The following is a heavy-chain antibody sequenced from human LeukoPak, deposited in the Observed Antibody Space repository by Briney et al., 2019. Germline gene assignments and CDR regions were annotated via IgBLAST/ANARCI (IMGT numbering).Heavy chain of an antibody. Sequence: GGSLRLSCAASGFTFSSYAMSWVRQAPGKGQEWVSGISGSGGSTYYADSVKGRFTISRDNSKNTLYLQMNSLRAEDTAVYYCAKEEDYDFWSGYYYFDYWGQGTLVTVSS. CDR1: GFTFSSYA. J-gene: IGHJ4*02. V-gene: IGHV3-23*01. D-gene: IGHD3-3*01. CDR2: ISGSGGST. CDR3: AKEEDYDFWSGYYYFDY.